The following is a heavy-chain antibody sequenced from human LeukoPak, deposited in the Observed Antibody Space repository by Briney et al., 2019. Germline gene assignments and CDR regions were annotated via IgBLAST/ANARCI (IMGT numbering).Heavy chain of an antibody. J-gene: IGHJ4*02. CDR1: GFTFSSYA. CDR2: ISYDGSNK. Sequence: GGSLRLSCAASGFTFSSYAMHWVRQAPGKGLEWVAVISYDGSNKYYADSVKGRFTISRDNSKNTLYLQMNSLRAEDTAVYYCAREGNYFPTLTWGQGTLVTVSS. D-gene: IGHD1-7*01. CDR3: AREGNYFPTLT. V-gene: IGHV3-30*04.